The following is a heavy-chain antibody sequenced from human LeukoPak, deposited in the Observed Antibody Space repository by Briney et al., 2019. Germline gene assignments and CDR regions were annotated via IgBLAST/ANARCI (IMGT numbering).Heavy chain of an antibody. Sequence: ASVKVSCKASGYTFTGYYMHWVRQAPGQGLEWMGWINPNSGGTNYAQKFQGRVTMTRDTSISTAYMELSRLRSDDTAVYYCARVTAVVAAKANWFDPWGQGTLVTVSS. CDR2: INPNSGGT. CDR3: ARVTAVVAAKANWFDP. J-gene: IGHJ5*02. D-gene: IGHD2-15*01. V-gene: IGHV1-2*02. CDR1: GYTFTGYY.